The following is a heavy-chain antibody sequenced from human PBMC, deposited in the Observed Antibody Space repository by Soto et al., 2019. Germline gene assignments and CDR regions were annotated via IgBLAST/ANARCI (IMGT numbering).Heavy chain of an antibody. CDR3: ARAVTIFGLVIANGDYYYGMAV. CDR1: GGTFSSYA. D-gene: IGHD3-3*01. V-gene: IGHV1-69*13. J-gene: IGHJ6*02. CDR2: IIPIFGTA. Sequence: SVKVSCKACGGTFSSYAISWVRQAPGRGLEWMGGIIPIFGTANDAQKFQGRVAITADESTSTAYRELSSLRSEDTAVYYCARAVTIFGLVIANGDYYYGMAVWGQGTTVTVSS.